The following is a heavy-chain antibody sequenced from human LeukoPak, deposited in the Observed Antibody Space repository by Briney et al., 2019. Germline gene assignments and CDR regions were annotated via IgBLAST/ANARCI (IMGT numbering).Heavy chain of an antibody. D-gene: IGHD5-24*01. CDR1: GFPFSSYW. J-gene: IGHJ4*02. Sequence: GGSLRLSCVASGFPFSSYWMTWVRQALGKGLEWVANIKQDGSKKSYVDSVKGRFTISRDNAKNSLYLQMNSLRAEDTAIYYCTRVGYIDEGIDYWGQGTLVTVSS. CDR2: IKQDGSKK. CDR3: TRVGYIDEGIDY. V-gene: IGHV3-7*04.